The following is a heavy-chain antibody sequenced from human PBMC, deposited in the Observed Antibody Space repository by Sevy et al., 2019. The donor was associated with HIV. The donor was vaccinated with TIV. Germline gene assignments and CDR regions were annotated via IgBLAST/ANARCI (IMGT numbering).Heavy chain of an antibody. J-gene: IGHJ5*02. CDR2: IGTLGDT. D-gene: IGHD2-21*01. CDR1: GFSLSGSD. CDR3: VRGLQTHCDRTAGPPDH. Sequence: GGSLRLSCAGYGFSLSGSDMHWVRQPTGKGLEWISSIGTLGDTFYADSVKGRFTILRDNAKSSLYLEMSSLRAGDTALYYCVRGLQTHCDRTAGPPDHWGQGTLVTVSS. V-gene: IGHV3-13*01.